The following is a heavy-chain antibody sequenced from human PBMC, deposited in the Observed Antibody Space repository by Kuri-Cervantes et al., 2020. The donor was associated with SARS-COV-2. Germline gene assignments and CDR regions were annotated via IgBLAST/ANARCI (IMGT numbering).Heavy chain of an antibody. CDR1: GGSISSHY. CDR3: GKVSWLQLWHRYSDS. J-gene: IGHJ4*02. CDR2: IYYSGST. V-gene: IGHV4-59*11. Sequence: SETLSLTCTVSGGSISSHYWSWIRQPPGKGLEWIGYIYYSGSTNYNPSLKSRVTMSVDTSKNQFSLKLSSVTAADTAVYYCGKVSWLQLWHRYSDSWGQGTLVTVSS. D-gene: IGHD5-24*01.